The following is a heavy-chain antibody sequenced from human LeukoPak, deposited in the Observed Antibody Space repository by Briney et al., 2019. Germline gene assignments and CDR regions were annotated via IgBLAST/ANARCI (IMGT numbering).Heavy chain of an antibody. J-gene: IGHJ4*02. D-gene: IGHD6-19*01. CDR2: ISGGGGST. CDR1: GFTFSSYA. CDR3: AKEGSGWYSDY. V-gene: IGHV3-23*01. Sequence: GGSLRLSCAASGFTFSSYAMTWVRQAPGKGLECVSAISGGGGSTYYADSVKGRFTISRDNSKNTLHLQMNSLRVEDTAVYYCAKEGSGWYSDYWGQGTLVTVSS.